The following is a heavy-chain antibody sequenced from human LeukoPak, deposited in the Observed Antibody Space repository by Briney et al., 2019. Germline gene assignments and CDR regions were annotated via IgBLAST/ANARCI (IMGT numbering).Heavy chain of an antibody. CDR3: ARAGSGYLPTGY. D-gene: IGHD5-12*01. CDR2: ITGDGSTT. J-gene: IGHJ4*02. CDR1: GRIFSSYW. Sequence: QPGGSLRLSCAASGRIFSSYWRHWVRQAPGKGLVLVSRITGDGSTTSHADSVRGRFTISRDNAKTTLHLQMNSLRAEDTAVYYCARAGSGYLPTGYWGQGTLVTVSS. V-gene: IGHV3-74*01.